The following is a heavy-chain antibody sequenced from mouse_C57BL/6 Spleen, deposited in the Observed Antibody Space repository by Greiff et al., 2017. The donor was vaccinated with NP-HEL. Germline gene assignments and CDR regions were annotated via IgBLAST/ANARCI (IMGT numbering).Heavy chain of an antibody. CDR1: GYTFTSYW. J-gene: IGHJ1*03. V-gene: IGHV1-69*01. D-gene: IGHD1-1*01. CDR2: IDPSDSYT. Sequence: VQLQQPGAELVMPGASVKLSCKASGYTFTSYWMHWVKQRPGQGLEWIGEIDPSDSYTNYNQKFKGKSTLTVDKSSSTAYMQLSSLTSEESAVYYCARRGATVPYWYVDVWGTGTTVTVSS. CDR3: ARRGATVPYWYVDV.